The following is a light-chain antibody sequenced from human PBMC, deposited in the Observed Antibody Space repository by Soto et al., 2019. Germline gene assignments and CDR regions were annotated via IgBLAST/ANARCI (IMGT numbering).Light chain of an antibody. Sequence: DIQMTQSPSILSASVGDRVTITCRASQSIRSWLAWYQQKPGKAPKLLIYDAYSLESGVPSRFSGRRSGTEFTLTISSLQPDDFATYYCQQYSAYPYTFGQGTKLEIK. V-gene: IGKV1-5*01. J-gene: IGKJ2*01. CDR1: QSIRSW. CDR3: QQYSAYPYT. CDR2: DAY.